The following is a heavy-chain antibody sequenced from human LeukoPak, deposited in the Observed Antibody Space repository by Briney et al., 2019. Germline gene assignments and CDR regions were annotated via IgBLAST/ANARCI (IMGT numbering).Heavy chain of an antibody. D-gene: IGHD2-21*01. CDR3: ARAVIPTPPDY. V-gene: IGHV4-31*03. CDR1: RGSVSSGNYY. Sequence: SETLSLTCTVSRGSVSSGNYYWSWIRQHPGKGLEWIGYISSSGSTHYKSSLKSRVIIPADTSTNQFSLRLSSVTTADTAFYYCARAVIPTPPDYWGQGILVTVSS. J-gene: IGHJ4*02. CDR2: ISSSGST.